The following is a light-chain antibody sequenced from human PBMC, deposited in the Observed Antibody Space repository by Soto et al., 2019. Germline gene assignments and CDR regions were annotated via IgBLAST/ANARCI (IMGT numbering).Light chain of an antibody. CDR1: QTINTK. CDR3: QQYSNWPPIT. J-gene: IGKJ5*01. CDR2: GAS. Sequence: EIVLTQSPATLSVSPGERASLSCRASQTINTKLVWYQQKPGQAPRLLIYGASTRATGIPDRFSGSGSGTEFTLTIPSLQSEDFAIYYCQQYSNWPPITFGQGTRLEIK. V-gene: IGKV3-15*01.